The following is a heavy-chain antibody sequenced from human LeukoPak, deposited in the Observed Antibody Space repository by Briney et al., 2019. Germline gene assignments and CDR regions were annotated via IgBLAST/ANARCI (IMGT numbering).Heavy chain of an antibody. Sequence: PSETLSLTCTVSGGSISPYYWSWIRQPPGKGLEWIGHIYYSGTTSYNPSLKSRVTISLDTPKNQFSLKLTSVTAADTAVYYCARGRGSSSGSYGYWGQGTLVTVSS. CDR2: IYYSGTT. CDR1: GGSISPYY. D-gene: IGHD1-26*01. J-gene: IGHJ4*02. CDR3: ARGRGSSSGSYGY. V-gene: IGHV4-59*01.